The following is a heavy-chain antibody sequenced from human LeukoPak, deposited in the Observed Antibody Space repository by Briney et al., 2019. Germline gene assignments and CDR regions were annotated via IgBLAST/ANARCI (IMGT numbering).Heavy chain of an antibody. D-gene: IGHD3-9*01. CDR2: ISGSGGST. J-gene: IGHJ6*02. CDR1: GFTFSSYA. Sequence: LPGGSLRLSCAASGFTFSSYAMSWVRQAPGKGLEWVSAISGSGGSTYYADSVKGRFTISRDNSKNTLYLQMNSLRAEDTAVYYCAKGVDILTGYYNHPADVYYYYGMDVWGQGTTVTVSS. V-gene: IGHV3-23*01. CDR3: AKGVDILTGYYNHPADVYYYYGMDV.